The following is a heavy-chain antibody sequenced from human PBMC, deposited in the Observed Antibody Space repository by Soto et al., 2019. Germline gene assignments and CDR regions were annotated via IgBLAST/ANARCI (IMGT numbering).Heavy chain of an antibody. D-gene: IGHD2-8*01. CDR1: GDPFTNYV. J-gene: IGHJ3*02. V-gene: IGHV1-69*01. CDR3: ARKAESYGFDI. Sequence: VKVSNKASGDPFTNYVINWVRQAPGQGLEWMGGFIPIFDAANYAQNFRGRVTITADESTSTAYMELSGLRSEDTAMYYCARKAESYGFDIWGQGTLVTVSS. CDR2: FIPIFDAA.